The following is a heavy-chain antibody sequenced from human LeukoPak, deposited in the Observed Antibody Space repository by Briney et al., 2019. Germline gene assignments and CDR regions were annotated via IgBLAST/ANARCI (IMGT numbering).Heavy chain of an antibody. V-gene: IGHV3-21*01. CDR2: ISSDSTNI. J-gene: IGHJ4*02. Sequence: GGSLRLSCAASGFTFSIYGMNWVRQAPGEGLEWVVSISSDSTNIYYTDSAKGRFTISRDNAKNSLYLQMNSLILEDTAVYYCARDGSGSGDYWGQGTLVTVSS. CDR3: ARDGSGSGDY. CDR1: GFTFSIYG. D-gene: IGHD2-15*01.